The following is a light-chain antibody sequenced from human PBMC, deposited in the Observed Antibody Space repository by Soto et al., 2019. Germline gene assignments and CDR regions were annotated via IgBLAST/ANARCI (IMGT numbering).Light chain of an antibody. CDR2: DDN. CDR3: GSWDSSLSAYV. Sequence: QSVMTQPPSVSAAPGQKVTISCSGSRSNIGGNSVSWYQQLPGTAPKLLIYDDNKRPSGIPDRFSGSKSGTSATLGITGFQTGDDADYYCGSWDSSLSAYVFGTGTKVTVL. J-gene: IGLJ1*01. CDR1: RSNIGGNS. V-gene: IGLV1-51*01.